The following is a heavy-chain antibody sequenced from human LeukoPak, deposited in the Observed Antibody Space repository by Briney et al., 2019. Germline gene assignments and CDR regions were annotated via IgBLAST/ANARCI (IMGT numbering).Heavy chain of an antibody. CDR3: ARGLLGATASYFDY. V-gene: IGHV3-30-3*01. J-gene: IGHJ4*02. CDR2: ISYDGSNK. D-gene: IGHD1-26*01. CDR1: GFTFSSYA. Sequence: GGSLRLSCAASGFTFSSYAMHWVRQAPGKGLEWVAVISYDGSNKYYADSVKGRFTISRDNSKNTLYLQMNSLRAEDTAVYYCARGLLGATASYFDYWGQGTLVTVSS.